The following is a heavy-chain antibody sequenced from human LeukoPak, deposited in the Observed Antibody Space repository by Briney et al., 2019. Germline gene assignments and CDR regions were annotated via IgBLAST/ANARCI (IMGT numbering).Heavy chain of an antibody. CDR2: ISSNGGST. CDR3: ARDALVATAYYYSSYMAV. D-gene: IGHD5-12*01. J-gene: IGHJ6*03. CDR1: GFTFSSYS. Sequence: PGRSLRLAWAASGFTFSSYSMHWVRQAPGKGLEYVSAISSNGGSTYYANSVKGRFTISRDNSKTTLYLQMGSLRAEDMAVYYCARDALVATAYYYSSYMAVWGKGTTVTASS. V-gene: IGHV3-64*01.